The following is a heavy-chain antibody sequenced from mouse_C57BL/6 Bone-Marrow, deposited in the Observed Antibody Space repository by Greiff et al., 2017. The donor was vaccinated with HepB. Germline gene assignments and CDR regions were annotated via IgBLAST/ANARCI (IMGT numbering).Heavy chain of an antibody. Sequence: EVKLVESGGGLVQPGESLKLSCESNEYEFPSHDMSWVRKTPEKRLELVAAINSDGGSTYYPDTMERRFIISRDNTKKTLYLQMSSLRSEDTALYYCARHSIYDGYYDYAMDYWGQGTSVTVSS. CDR1: EYEFPSHD. D-gene: IGHD2-3*01. CDR3: ARHSIYDGYYDYAMDY. J-gene: IGHJ4*01. V-gene: IGHV5-2*03. CDR2: INSDGGST.